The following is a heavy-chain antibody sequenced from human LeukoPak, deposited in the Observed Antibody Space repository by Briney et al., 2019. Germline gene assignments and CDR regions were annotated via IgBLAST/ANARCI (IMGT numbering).Heavy chain of an antibody. Sequence: PGGSLRLSCAASGFTFSSYAMSWVRQAPGKGLEWVSASSGSGGSTFYGDPVKGRFTISRDNSKNTLYLQMNSLRAEDTAVYYCAKQRTYKNGYYDYWGQGTLVTVSS. CDR1: GFTFSSYA. D-gene: IGHD3-22*01. CDR3: AKQRTYKNGYYDY. CDR2: SSGSGGST. V-gene: IGHV3-23*01. J-gene: IGHJ4*02.